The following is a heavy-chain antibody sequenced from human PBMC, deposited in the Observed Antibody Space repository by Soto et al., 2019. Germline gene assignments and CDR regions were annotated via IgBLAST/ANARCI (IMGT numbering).Heavy chain of an antibody. V-gene: IGHV3-48*03. CDR1: GFTFSTYE. J-gene: IGHJ3*02. D-gene: IGHD4-17*01. CDR3: AGDPPSEVYSDYFPHDTFYI. Sequence: PGGSLRLSCAASGFTFSTYEMNWVRQAPGKGLEWVAYISSSGNPIYYADSVRGRFTISRDNAKNSLHLQMNSLRAEDTAVYYCAGDPPSEVYSDYFPHDTFYIWGHGTRVTVSS. CDR2: ISSSGNPI.